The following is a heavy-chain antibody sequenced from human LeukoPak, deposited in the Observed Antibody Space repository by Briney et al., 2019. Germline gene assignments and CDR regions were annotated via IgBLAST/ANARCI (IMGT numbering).Heavy chain of an antibody. D-gene: IGHD6-13*01. V-gene: IGHV3-53*01. J-gene: IGHJ4*02. CDR3: AGLAAGMMDRDDY. CDR1: GFTFSSYS. Sequence: PGGSLRLSCAASGFTFSSYSMNWVRQAPGKGLEWVSVIYSGGSTYYADSVKGRFTLSRDNSKNTLYLQMNSLRAEDTAVYYCAGLAAGMMDRDDYWGQGTLVTVSS. CDR2: IYSGGST.